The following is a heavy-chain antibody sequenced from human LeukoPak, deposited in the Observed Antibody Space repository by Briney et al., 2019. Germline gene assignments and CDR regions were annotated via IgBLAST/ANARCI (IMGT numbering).Heavy chain of an antibody. CDR1: GFTFSRYS. Sequence: PGGSLRLSCAASGFTFSRYSMNWVRQAPGKGLEWVSSISSSSSYIYYADPVKGRFTISRDNAKNSLYLQMNSLRAEDTAVYYCARVPWVATSSDFDYWGQGTLVTVSS. V-gene: IGHV3-21*01. CDR3: ARVPWVATSSDFDY. D-gene: IGHD5-24*01. J-gene: IGHJ4*02. CDR2: ISSSSSYI.